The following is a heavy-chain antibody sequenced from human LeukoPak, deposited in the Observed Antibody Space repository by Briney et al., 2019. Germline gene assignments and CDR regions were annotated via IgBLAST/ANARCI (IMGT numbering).Heavy chain of an antibody. Sequence: GGSLRLSCAASGFTFSNAWMSWVRQAPGKGLEWVGRIKSKTDGGTTDYAAPVKGRFTISRDDSKHTLYLQMNSLKTEDTAVYYCTTGIREYCSSTSCYSADYWGQGTLVTVSS. J-gene: IGHJ4*02. CDR3: TTGIREYCSSTSCYSADY. D-gene: IGHD2-2*01. CDR1: GFTFSNAW. CDR2: IKSKTDGGTT. V-gene: IGHV3-15*01.